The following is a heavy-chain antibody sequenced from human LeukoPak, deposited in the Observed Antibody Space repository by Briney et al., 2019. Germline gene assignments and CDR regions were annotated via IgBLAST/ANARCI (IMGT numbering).Heavy chain of an antibody. D-gene: IGHD3-22*01. CDR3: VRDMGYYDKV. V-gene: IGHV3-74*01. CDR1: GFTFSTSW. Sequence: GGSLRLSCAASGFTFSTSWMHWVRQAPGKGLVWVSRINSDGKSTNYADFVKGRFTISRDNAKNTLYLQMNSLRAEDTAVYYCVRDMGYYDKVWGQGTRVTVSS. J-gene: IGHJ4*02. CDR2: INSDGKST.